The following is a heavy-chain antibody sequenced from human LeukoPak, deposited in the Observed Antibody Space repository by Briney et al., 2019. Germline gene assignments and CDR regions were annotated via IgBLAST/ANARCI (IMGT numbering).Heavy chain of an antibody. D-gene: IGHD6-13*01. CDR2: IFGSGGSA. CDR1: GFTFNSYA. CDR3: TLGSLYSSNWYGDY. V-gene: IGHV3-23*01. Sequence: GGSLRLSCAASGFTFNSYAMYWVRQAPGKGLEWVPGIFGSGGSAHYADSVKGRFTISRDNSKNTLYLQMNGLRPEDTAVYYCTLGSLYSSNWYGDYWGQGTLVTVSS. J-gene: IGHJ4*02.